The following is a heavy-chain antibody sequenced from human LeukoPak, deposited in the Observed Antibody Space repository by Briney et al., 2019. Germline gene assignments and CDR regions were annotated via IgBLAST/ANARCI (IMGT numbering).Heavy chain of an antibody. CDR1: GVTFSSYW. CDR3: ARGGGLDV. J-gene: IGHJ6*02. D-gene: IGHD3-16*01. CDR2: INHNGNVN. Sequence: GGSLRLSCAASGVTFSSYWMNWARQAPGKGPEWVASINHNGNVNYYVDSVKGRFTISSDNAKNSLYLQMSNLRAEDTAVYFCARGGGLDVWGQGATVTVSS. V-gene: IGHV3-7*03.